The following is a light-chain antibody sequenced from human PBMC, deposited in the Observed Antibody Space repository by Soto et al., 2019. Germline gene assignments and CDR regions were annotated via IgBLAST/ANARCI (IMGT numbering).Light chain of an antibody. J-gene: IGKJ1*01. CDR1: QTVSSNF. CDR2: GAS. CDR3: QQRSIWPWT. V-gene: IGKV3D-20*02. Sequence: EIVLTQSPGTLSLSPGERATLSCRASQTVSSNFLAWYQEKPGQGPRLLIYGASTRATGIPDRFSGSGSGTDFTLTISSLEPEDSAVYYCQQRSIWPWTFGQGTKVDIK.